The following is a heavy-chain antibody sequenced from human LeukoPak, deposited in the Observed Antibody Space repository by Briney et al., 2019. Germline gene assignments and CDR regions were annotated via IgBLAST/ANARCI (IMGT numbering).Heavy chain of an antibody. CDR3: ATATQPRGYFLH. Sequence: ASAMVSCKAPGYTLTTYSLAWVRQAPRESLEWMGWISVNNGGTNYAQSLQDRVTLTRDTSTNTAYLELRSLRSDDTAIIYCATATQPRGYFLHWGQGTLVTVSS. V-gene: IGHV1-18*01. CDR1: GYTLTTYS. J-gene: IGHJ1*01. D-gene: IGHD2-2*01. CDR2: ISVNNGGT.